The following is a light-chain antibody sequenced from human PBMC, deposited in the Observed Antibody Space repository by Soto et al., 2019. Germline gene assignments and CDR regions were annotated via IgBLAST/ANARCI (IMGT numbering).Light chain of an antibody. V-gene: IGLV2-14*03. J-gene: IGLJ3*02. Sequence: QSALTQPASESGSPGQSITISCTGSGSDVGGYNYVSWYQQHPGKAPKLIIYDVNNRPSGVSDRFSGSKSGNTASLTISGLQAEDEADYYCSSYTSSSTLGVFGGGTKLTVL. CDR1: GSDVGGYNY. CDR3: SSYTSSSTLGV. CDR2: DVN.